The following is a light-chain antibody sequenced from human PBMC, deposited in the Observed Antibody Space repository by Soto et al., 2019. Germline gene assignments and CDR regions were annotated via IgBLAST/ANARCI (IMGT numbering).Light chain of an antibody. Sequence: EIVLTQSPATLSASPGERATLSCRASQNVGVRLAWYQHKPGQAPRLLIYEASNRAAGIPGRFSGSGSGTEFTLTISSLQSEDIAVYFCQHYKSWVWTFGQGTKVDIK. CDR2: EAS. CDR3: QHYKSWVWT. J-gene: IGKJ1*01. CDR1: QNVGVR. V-gene: IGKV3D-15*01.